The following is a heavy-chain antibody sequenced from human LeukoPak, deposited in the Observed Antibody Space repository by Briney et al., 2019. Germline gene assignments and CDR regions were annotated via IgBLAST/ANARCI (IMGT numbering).Heavy chain of an antibody. D-gene: IGHD6-19*01. CDR3: ASIAVTESLYCFDY. J-gene: IGHJ4*02. CDR1: GGSITSSSFY. V-gene: IGHV4-39*01. Sequence: SETLSLTCTVSGGSITSSSFYWGWIRQPPGKGLEWIGSIYYSWSTYYNPSLSLRVTISLDTSKNQFSLKLTSVTAADTALYYCASIAVTESLYCFDYWGRGTLVTVSS. CDR2: IYYSWST.